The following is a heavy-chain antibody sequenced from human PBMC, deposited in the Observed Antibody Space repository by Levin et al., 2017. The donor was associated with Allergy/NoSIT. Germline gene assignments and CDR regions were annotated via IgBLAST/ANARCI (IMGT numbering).Heavy chain of an antibody. J-gene: IGHJ4*02. CDR2: IYVSADST. CDR1: GFTFSSYA. V-gene: IGHV3-23*01. D-gene: IGHD5-12*01. Sequence: GGSLRLSCAASGFTFSSYALSWVRQAPGQGLEWVSAIYVSADSTYYSDSVKGRFTISRDSSKNTLYLHMSSLRAEDTAVYYCARSSRGYGTFDSWGQETLVTVSS. CDR3: ARSSRGYGTFDS.